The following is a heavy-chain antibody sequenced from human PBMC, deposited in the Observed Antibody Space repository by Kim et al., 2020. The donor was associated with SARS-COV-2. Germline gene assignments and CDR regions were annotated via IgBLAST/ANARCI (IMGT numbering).Heavy chain of an antibody. CDR3: ATLDSSGYYKEYYFDY. CDR2: FDPEDGET. Sequence: ASVKVSCKVSGYTLTELSMHWVRQAPGKGLEWMGGFDPEDGETIYAQKFQGRVTMTEDTSTDTAYIELSSLRSEDTAVYYCATLDSSGYYKEYYFDYWGQGTLVTVSS. J-gene: IGHJ4*02. CDR1: GYTLTELS. D-gene: IGHD3-22*01. V-gene: IGHV1-24*01.